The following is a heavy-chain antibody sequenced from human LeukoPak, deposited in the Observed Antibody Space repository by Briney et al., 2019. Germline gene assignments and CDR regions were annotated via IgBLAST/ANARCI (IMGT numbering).Heavy chain of an antibody. CDR2: VNPGGVDT. V-gene: IGHV1-46*01. Sequence: GASVKISCKSSGYVFTSHYIHWVRQGPGQKYEWMGKVNPGGVDTRYSQKFQDRVTMTRDRSTSTVFMEMRRLTSEDTALYFCARGGSSEYLDYWGQGTLVTVSS. J-gene: IGHJ4*02. CDR3: ARGGSSEYLDY. D-gene: IGHD3-22*01. CDR1: GYVFTSHY.